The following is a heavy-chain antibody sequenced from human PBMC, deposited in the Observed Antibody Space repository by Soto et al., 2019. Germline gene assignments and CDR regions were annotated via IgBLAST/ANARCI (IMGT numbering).Heavy chain of an antibody. J-gene: IGHJ4*02. CDR2: ISAYNGNT. CDR3: AREGIAGDPPYSSSWPFFDY. Sequence: GASVKVSCKASGYTFTSYGISWVRQAPGQGHERMGWISAYNGNTNYAQKLQGRVTMTTDTSTSTAYMELRSLRSDDTAVYYCAREGIAGDPPYSSSWPFFDYWGQGTLVTVSS. D-gene: IGHD6-13*01. V-gene: IGHV1-18*01. CDR1: GYTFTSYG.